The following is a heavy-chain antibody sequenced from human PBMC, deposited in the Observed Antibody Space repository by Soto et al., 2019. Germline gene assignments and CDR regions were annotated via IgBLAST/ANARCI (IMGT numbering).Heavy chain of an antibody. CDR3: AREPYGDSQYFDY. CDR1: GFTFNSLS. Sequence: QVQLVESGGGMVQPGTSLRLSCTASGFTFNSLSLHWVRQGPDKGLEWVAVISFDGRVTYYADFVKGRFTVSRDNSKNTIYLQVNSLRAEDTAVYYCAREPYGDSQYFDYWGQGTLVTFSS. D-gene: IGHD2-21*02. CDR2: ISFDGRVT. J-gene: IGHJ4*02. V-gene: IGHV3-30*04.